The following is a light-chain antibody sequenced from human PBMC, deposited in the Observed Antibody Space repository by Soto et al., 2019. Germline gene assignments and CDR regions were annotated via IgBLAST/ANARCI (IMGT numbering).Light chain of an antibody. V-gene: IGKV1-33*01. CDR1: QDISNY. CDR3: QQYDNLPRT. CDR2: DAS. J-gene: IGKJ1*01. Sequence: DIQMTQSPSSLSASVGDRVIITCQASQDISNYLNWYQQKPGKAPKLLIYDASNLETGVPSRFSGSGSGTDFTFTISSLQPEDIATYYCQQYDNLPRTFGQGTKVEIK.